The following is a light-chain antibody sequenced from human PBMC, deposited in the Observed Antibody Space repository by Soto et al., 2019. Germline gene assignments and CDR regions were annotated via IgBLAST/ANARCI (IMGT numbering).Light chain of an antibody. CDR1: QSVNSN. V-gene: IGKV3-15*01. CDR2: GAS. CDR3: QQYTYWAWT. Sequence: ETVMTQSPATLSVSPGERATLSCRASQSVNSNLAWYQQKSGQAPRLLIYGASTRATGIPVRFSGSGSGTEFTLTINSLQSEDSAVYYCQQYTYWAWTLGQGTKVEIK. J-gene: IGKJ1*01.